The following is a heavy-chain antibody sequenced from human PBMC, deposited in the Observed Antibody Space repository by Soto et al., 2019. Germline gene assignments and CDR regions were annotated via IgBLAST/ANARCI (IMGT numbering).Heavy chain of an antibody. V-gene: IGHV3-11*01. CDR1: GFTFSDYY. D-gene: IGHD6-13*01. CDR3: ARLAPEGYSSSWYSARYYGMDV. J-gene: IGHJ6*02. CDR2: ISSSGSTI. Sequence: PGGSLRLSCAASGFTFSDYYMSWIRQAPGKGLEWVSYISSSGSTIYYADSVKGRFTISRDNAKNSLYLQMNSLRAEDTAVYYCARLAPEGYSSSWYSARYYGMDVWGQGTTVTVSS.